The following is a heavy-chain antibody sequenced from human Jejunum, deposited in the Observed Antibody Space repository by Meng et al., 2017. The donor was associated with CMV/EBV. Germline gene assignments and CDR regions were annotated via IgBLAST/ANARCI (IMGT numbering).Heavy chain of an antibody. CDR3: ARDYGLPDYFDS. Sequence: SGFTFSTYEMTWVRQAPGKGLEWVSYISSSGSSIYYADSVKGRFTISRDNAKNSLYLQMNSLRAEDTAVYYCARDYGLPDYFDSWGQGTLVTVSS. CDR1: GFTFSTYE. D-gene: IGHD4-17*01. V-gene: IGHV3-48*03. CDR2: ISSSGSSI. J-gene: IGHJ4*02.